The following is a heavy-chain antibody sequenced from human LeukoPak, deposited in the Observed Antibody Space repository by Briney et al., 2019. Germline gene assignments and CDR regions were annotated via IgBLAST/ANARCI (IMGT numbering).Heavy chain of an antibody. V-gene: IGHV1-2*02. CDR3: ASGSGTLNYYYYVDV. CDR1: GYTFTSYD. CDR2: INPNSGGT. Sequence: ASVKVSCKASGYTFTSYDINWVRQATGQGLEWMGWINPNSGGTNYAPKFQGRVSMTRDTSISTTYMDLSRLRSDDTAVYYCASGSGTLNYYYYVDVWGKGTTVTVSS. D-gene: IGHD3-10*01. J-gene: IGHJ6*03.